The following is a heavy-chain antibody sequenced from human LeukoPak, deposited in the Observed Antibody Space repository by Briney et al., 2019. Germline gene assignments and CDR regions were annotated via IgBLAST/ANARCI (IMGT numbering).Heavy chain of an antibody. CDR3: ARARIGGYSSTLPY. CDR2: INPDSGGT. CDR1: GYTFTDHY. V-gene: IGHV1-2*02. J-gene: IGHJ4*02. Sequence: ASVKVSCKASGYTFTDHYMRWVRQAPGQGLEWMGWINPDSGGTNYAQKFQGRVTMTRDMSIRTAYMELTRLRSDDTAVYYCARARIGGYSSTLPYWGQGALVTVSS. D-gene: IGHD6-19*01.